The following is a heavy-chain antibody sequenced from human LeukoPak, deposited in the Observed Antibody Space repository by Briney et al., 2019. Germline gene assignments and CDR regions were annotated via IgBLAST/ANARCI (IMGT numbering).Heavy chain of an antibody. Sequence: SETLSLTCAVYGGSFSGYYWSWIRQPPGKGLGWIGEINQSGSTNYIPSLKSRVTISVDTSKNQFSLKLSSVTAADTAVYYCARGVGVYSNYPTYYYYYYMDVWGKGTTVTVSS. CDR1: GGSFSGYY. CDR2: INQSGST. CDR3: ARGVGVYSNYPTYYYYYYMDV. V-gene: IGHV4-34*01. J-gene: IGHJ6*03. D-gene: IGHD4-11*01.